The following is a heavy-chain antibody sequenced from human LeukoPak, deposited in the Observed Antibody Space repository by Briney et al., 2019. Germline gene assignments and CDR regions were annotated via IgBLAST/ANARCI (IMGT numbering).Heavy chain of an antibody. D-gene: IGHD2-15*01. CDR2: IWYDGSNK. V-gene: IGHV3-33*01. J-gene: IGHJ5*02. CDR1: GFTFSSYG. CDR3: ARDGRMVAVAATPGGWFDP. Sequence: GGSLRLSCAASGFTFSSYGMHWVRQAPGKGLEWVAVIWYDGSNKYYADSVKGRFTISRDNSKNTLYLQMNSLRAEDTAVYYCARDGRMVAVAATPGGWFDPWGQGTLVTVSS.